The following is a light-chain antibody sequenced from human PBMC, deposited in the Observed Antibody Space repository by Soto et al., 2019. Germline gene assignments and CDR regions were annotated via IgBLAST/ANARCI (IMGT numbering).Light chain of an antibody. J-gene: IGLJ2*01. CDR1: SSDVGDYNY. CDR3: SSYTTSSTLVV. V-gene: IGLV2-14*01. Sequence: QSVLTQPASVSGSPGQSITISCTGTSSDVGDYNYVSWYQQHPGKAPKLMIYDGNNRPSGVSNRFSGSKSGNTASLTISGLQAEDEADYYCSSYTTSSTLVVFGGGTQLTVL. CDR2: DGN.